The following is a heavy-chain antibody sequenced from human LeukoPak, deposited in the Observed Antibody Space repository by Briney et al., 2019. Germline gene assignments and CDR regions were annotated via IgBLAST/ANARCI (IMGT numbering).Heavy chain of an antibody. CDR1: GFTFSSYG. V-gene: IGHV3-30*03. Sequence: GGSLRLSCAASGFTFSSYGIHWVRQAPGKGLEWVAVISYDGSNKYYADSVKGRFTISRDNSKNTLYLQMNSLRAEDTAVYYCAREDSSGWPYFDYWGQGTLVTVSP. CDR3: AREDSSGWPYFDY. CDR2: ISYDGSNK. J-gene: IGHJ4*02. D-gene: IGHD6-19*01.